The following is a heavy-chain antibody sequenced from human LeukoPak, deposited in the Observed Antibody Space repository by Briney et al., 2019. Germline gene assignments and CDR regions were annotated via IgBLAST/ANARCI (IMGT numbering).Heavy chain of an antibody. Sequence: SETLSLTCTVSGGSISSYYWSWIRQPPGKGLEWIGEINHSGSTNYNPSLKSRVTISVDTSKNQFSLKLSSVTAADTAVYYCARVWSTVTAPDYWGQGTLVTVSS. D-gene: IGHD4-17*01. CDR3: ARVWSTVTAPDY. CDR1: GGSISSYY. J-gene: IGHJ4*02. CDR2: INHSGST. V-gene: IGHV4-34*01.